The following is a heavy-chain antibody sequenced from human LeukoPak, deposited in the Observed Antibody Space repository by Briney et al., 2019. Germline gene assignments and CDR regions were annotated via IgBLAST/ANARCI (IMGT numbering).Heavy chain of an antibody. Sequence: GESLRLSCAASGFTFSSYGMHWVRQAPGKGLEWVAVISYDGSNKYYADSVKGRFTISRDNSKNTLYLQMNSLRAEDTAVYYCAKGRILGSYYSPPDYWGQGTLVTVSS. CDR1: GFTFSSYG. CDR3: AKGRILGSYYSPPDY. V-gene: IGHV3-30*18. J-gene: IGHJ4*02. D-gene: IGHD3-10*01. CDR2: ISYDGSNK.